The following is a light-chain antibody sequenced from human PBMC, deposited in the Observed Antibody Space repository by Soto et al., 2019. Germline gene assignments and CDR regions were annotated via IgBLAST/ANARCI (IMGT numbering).Light chain of an antibody. CDR2: GAS. J-gene: IGKJ4*01. CDR1: QSLSRTY. CDR3: KKYGGSPPLT. V-gene: IGKV3-20*01. Sequence: ENVLTQSPGTLSLSPGDRATLSCRASQSLSRTYIAWYQQQPGQAPRLLIYGASNRATGIPDRFSGSGSGIDFTFTISILEFEDFAVYYCKKYGGSPPLTFGGGTKVEIK.